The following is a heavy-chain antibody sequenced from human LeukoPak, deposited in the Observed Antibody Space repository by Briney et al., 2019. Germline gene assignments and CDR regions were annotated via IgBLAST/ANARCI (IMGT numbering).Heavy chain of an antibody. V-gene: IGHV3-7*01. CDR1: GFTFSNYW. CDR3: ARDRGWGSGDY. Sequence: GGSLRLSCEGSGFTFSNYWMSWVRQAPGKGLEWVANIQQHGSETYYGDSVKGRFTISRDNVKNTLYLQMNSLRAEDTAVYYCARDRGWGSGDYWGQGTLVTVSS. D-gene: IGHD6-19*01. J-gene: IGHJ4*02. CDR2: IQQHGSET.